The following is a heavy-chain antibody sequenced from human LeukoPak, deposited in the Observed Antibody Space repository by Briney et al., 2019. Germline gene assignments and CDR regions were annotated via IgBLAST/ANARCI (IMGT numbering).Heavy chain of an antibody. CDR1: GYTFTGYY. V-gene: IGHV1-2*02. Sequence: GASVKVSCKASGYTFTGYYMHWVRQAPGQGLEWMGWINPNSGGTNYAQKFQGRVTMTRDTSISTAYMELSRLRSDDTAVYYCARDNLLYCSSTSCYTNWGQGTLVTVSS. J-gene: IGHJ4*02. CDR2: INPNSGGT. CDR3: ARDNLLYCSSTSCYTN. D-gene: IGHD2-2*02.